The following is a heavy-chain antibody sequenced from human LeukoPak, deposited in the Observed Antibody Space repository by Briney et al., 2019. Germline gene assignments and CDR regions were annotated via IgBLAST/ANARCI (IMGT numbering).Heavy chain of an antibody. CDR2: ISSGGSTI. V-gene: IGHV3-11*04. J-gene: IGHJ3*02. D-gene: IGHD3-10*01. Sequence: GGSLRLSCAVSGFTFSDYYMSWIRQAPGKGLEWVSYISSGGSTISHADSVKGRFTISRDNAENSLYLQMNSLRAEDTAVYYCARDRERRFGELLSGAFDIWGQGTMVTVSS. CDR3: ARDRERRFGELLSGAFDI. CDR1: GFTFSDYY.